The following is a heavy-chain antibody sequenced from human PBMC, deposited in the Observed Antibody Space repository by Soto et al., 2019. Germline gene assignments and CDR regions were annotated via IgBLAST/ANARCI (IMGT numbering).Heavy chain of an antibody. D-gene: IGHD3-22*01. V-gene: IGHV1-69*13. CDR1: GGTFSSYA. CDR3: ARRDRDYYDSSGLDY. Sequence: SVKVSCKASGGTFSSYAISWVRQAPGQGLEWMGGIIPIFGTANYAQKFQGRVTITADESTSTAYMELSSLRSEDTAVYYCARRDRDYYDSSGLDYWGQGTLVTVSS. CDR2: IIPIFGTA. J-gene: IGHJ4*02.